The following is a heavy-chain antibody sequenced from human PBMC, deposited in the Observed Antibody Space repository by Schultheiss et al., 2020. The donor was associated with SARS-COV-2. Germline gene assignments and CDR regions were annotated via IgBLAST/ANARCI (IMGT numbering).Heavy chain of an antibody. CDR1: GFNLRNYW. CDR2: IKSKTDGGTT. CDR3: ATLSNPA. J-gene: IGHJ4*02. D-gene: IGHD1-14*01. Sequence: GGSLRLSCAASGFNLRNYWMDWVRQAPGKGLEWVGRIKSKTDGGTTDYAAPVKGRFTISRDDSKNTLYLQMNSLKTQDTAVYYCATLSNPAWGQGTLVTVSS. V-gene: IGHV3-15*07.